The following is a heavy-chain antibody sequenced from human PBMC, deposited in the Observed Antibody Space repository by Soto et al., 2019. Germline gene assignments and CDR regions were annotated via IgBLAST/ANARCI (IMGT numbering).Heavy chain of an antibody. V-gene: IGHV3-23*01. CDR2: IRGSGGGT. CDR3: AKALGHCRGTSCYGSNYYMDV. D-gene: IGHD2-2*01. CDR1: GFTFSDYA. Sequence: EVQLLESGGGLVQPGGSLRLSCTASGFTFSDYAMSWVRQAPGKGLEWVSGIRGSGGGTYYAGSVKGRFTISRDNSKNTLYLQLNSLRAEDTAVYYCAKALGHCRGTSCYGSNYYMDVWGKGTTVTVSS. J-gene: IGHJ6*03.